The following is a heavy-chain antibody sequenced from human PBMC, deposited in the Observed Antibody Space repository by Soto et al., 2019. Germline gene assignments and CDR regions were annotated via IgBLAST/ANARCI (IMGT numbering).Heavy chain of an antibody. CDR3: GGSKGGYSYGPPFDY. J-gene: IGHJ4*02. CDR2: ISWNSGNI. CDR1: GFTFDDYA. D-gene: IGHD2-15*01. Sequence: EVRLEESGGALVQPGRSLRLSCAASGFTFDDYAMYWVRQVLGKGLEWVSSISWNSGNIGYADSVEARFTTSTENDENSLYLQMISLRPEDTALYYWGGSKGGYSYGPPFDYWGQGTLVTVSS. V-gene: IGHV3-9*01.